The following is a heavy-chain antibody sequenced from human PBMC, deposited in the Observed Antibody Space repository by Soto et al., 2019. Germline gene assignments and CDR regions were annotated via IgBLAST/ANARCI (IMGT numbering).Heavy chain of an antibody. J-gene: IGHJ6*02. CDR1: GYSLSRYW. V-gene: IGHV5-51*01. CDR3: ASTGYCSSTSCYGVYYYGMDV. Sequence: GEALKISRKDSGYSLSRYWIGWGRPMSRKGLEWVGIIYPGDSDTRYSPSFQGHVTISADKSISTAYLQWSSLKASDAAMYYCASTGYCSSTSCYGVYYYGMDVWGQGTTVTVSS. CDR2: IYPGDSDT. D-gene: IGHD2-2*01.